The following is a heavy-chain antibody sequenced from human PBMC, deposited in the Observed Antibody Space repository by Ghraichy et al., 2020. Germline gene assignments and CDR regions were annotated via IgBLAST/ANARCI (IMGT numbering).Heavy chain of an antibody. J-gene: IGHJ4*02. V-gene: IGHV4-38-2*01. D-gene: IGHD3-10*01. CDR1: GYSISSGYY. CDR3: ARYVEYGSGSYYYFDY. Sequence: SETLSLTCAVSGYSISSGYYWGWIRQPPGKGLEWIGSIYHSGSTYYNPSLKSRVTISVDTSKNQFSLKLSSVTAADTAVYYCARYVEYGSGSYYYFDYWGQGTLVTVSS. CDR2: IYHSGST.